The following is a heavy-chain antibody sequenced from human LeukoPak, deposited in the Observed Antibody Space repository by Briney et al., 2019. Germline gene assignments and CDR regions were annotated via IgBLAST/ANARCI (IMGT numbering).Heavy chain of an antibody. Sequence: ASVKVSCKASGYTFTGYYMHWVRQAPGQGLEWMGRINPSSGGTNYAQKFQGRVTMTRDTSISTAYMELSRLRSDDTAVYYCARDGPLIWFGESLTLYWGQGTLVTVSS. CDR3: ARDGPLIWFGESLTLY. J-gene: IGHJ4*02. CDR2: INPSSGGT. V-gene: IGHV1-2*06. CDR1: GYTFTGYY. D-gene: IGHD3-10*01.